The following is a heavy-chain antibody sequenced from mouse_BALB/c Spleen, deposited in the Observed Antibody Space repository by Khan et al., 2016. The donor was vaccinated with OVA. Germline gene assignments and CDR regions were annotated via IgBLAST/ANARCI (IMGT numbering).Heavy chain of an antibody. V-gene: IGHV1-7*01. CDR1: DYTFTTYW. J-gene: IGHJ3*01. CDR2: INPSTGYT. D-gene: IGHD1-1*01. CDR3: ANHGSSSAWFAY. Sequence: VQLQESGAELAKPGASVKMSCKASDYTFTTYWTHWVKQRPGQGLEWIGYINPSTGYTEYNQKFKDKATLTADKSSSTAYMQLSSLTSEDTAVYYCANHGSSSAWFAYWGQGTLVTVSA.